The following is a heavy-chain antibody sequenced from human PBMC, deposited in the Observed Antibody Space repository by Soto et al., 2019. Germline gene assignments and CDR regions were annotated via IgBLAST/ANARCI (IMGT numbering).Heavy chain of an antibody. V-gene: IGHV1-2*04. CDR2: INPNSGGT. CDR1: GYTFTGYY. Sequence: ASVKVSCKASGYTFTGYYMHWVRQAPGQGLEWMGWINPNSGGTNYAQKFQGWVTMTRDTSISTAYMELSRLRSDDTAVYYCARGVVEPRVGYSSGYYYYGMDVWGQGTTVTVSS. D-gene: IGHD5-18*01. CDR3: ARGVVEPRVGYSSGYYYYGMDV. J-gene: IGHJ6*02.